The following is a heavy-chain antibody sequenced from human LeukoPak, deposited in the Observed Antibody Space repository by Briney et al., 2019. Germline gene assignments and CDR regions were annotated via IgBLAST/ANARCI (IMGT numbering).Heavy chain of an antibody. CDR1: GFTFSSYS. CDR2: ISSSSSTI. D-gene: IGHD3-3*01. J-gene: IGHJ6*03. Sequence: PGGSLRLSCAASGFTFSSYSMNWVRQAPGKGLEWVSYISSSSSTIYYADSEKGRFTISRDNAKNSLYLQMNSLRAEDTAVYYCARRHDFWSGYYPYYYMDVWGKGTTVTVSS. CDR3: ARRHDFWSGYYPYYYMDV. V-gene: IGHV3-48*04.